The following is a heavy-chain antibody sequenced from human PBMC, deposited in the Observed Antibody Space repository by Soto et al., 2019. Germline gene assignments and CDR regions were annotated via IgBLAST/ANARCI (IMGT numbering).Heavy chain of an antibody. J-gene: IGHJ4*02. CDR1: GFTFSSYW. CDR3: EMVRAGKSDY. CDR2: INSDGSST. Sequence: EVQLVESGGGFVQPGGSLRLSCAASGFTFSSYWMHWVRQAPGKGLVWVSRINSDGSSTSYADSVKGRFTISRDNAKNTLYLQMNSLSAEDTAVYYCEMVRAGKSDYWGQGTLVTVSS. D-gene: IGHD6-13*01. V-gene: IGHV3-74*01.